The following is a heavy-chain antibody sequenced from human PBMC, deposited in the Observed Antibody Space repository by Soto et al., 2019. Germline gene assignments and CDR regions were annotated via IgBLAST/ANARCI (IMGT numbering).Heavy chain of an antibody. CDR1: GFTFSNYW. V-gene: IGHV3-74*03. D-gene: IGHD6-13*01. CDR3: ARGGLQHALDV. J-gene: IGHJ6*02. CDR2: VNNDGTDT. Sequence: EVQLVESGGGLVQPGGSPRLSCAASGFTFSNYWMYWVRQAPGKGLVWVSRVNNDGTDTTHADSVKGRFTISRDNAENTLYLLMNSLRAEDTAVYYCARGGLQHALDVWGQGSTVTVSS.